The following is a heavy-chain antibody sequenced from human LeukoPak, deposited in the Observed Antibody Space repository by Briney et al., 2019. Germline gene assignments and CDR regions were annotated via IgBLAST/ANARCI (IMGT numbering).Heavy chain of an antibody. V-gene: IGHV3-23*01. CDR2: ISGSGGST. D-gene: IGHD3-10*01. CDR1: GFTFRIYA. CDR3: AKVRYYGSGRYFDY. J-gene: IGHJ4*02. Sequence: GGSLRLSCAASGFTFRIYARSWVRQAPGKGLEWVSAISGSGGSTYYADSVKGRFTISRDNSKNTLYLQMNSLRAEDTAVYYCAKVRYYGSGRYFDYWGQGTLVTVSP.